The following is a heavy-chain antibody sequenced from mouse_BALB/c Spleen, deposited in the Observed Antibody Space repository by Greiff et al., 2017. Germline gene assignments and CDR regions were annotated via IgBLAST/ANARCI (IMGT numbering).Heavy chain of an antibody. V-gene: IGHV5-9-4*01. CDR2: ISSGGSYT. CDR3: ARGMMVTPYAMDY. J-gene: IGHJ4*01. Sequence: DVQLVESGGGLVKPGGSLKLSCAASGFTFSSYAMSWVRQSPEKRLEWVAEISSGGSYTYYPDTVTGRFTISRDNAKNTLYLEMSSLRSEDTAMYYCARGMMVTPYAMDYWGQGTSVTVSS. D-gene: IGHD2-3*01. CDR1: GFTFSSYA.